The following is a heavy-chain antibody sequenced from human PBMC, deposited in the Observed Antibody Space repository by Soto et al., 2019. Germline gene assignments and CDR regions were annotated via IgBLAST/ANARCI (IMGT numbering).Heavy chain of an antibody. V-gene: IGHV4-38-2*01. CDR2: IYHSGST. D-gene: IGHD1-20*01. CDR1: VYSISIGYY. J-gene: IGHJ3*02. Sequence: SEALSVTCVVSVYSISIGYYWGWIRQPPGKGLEWIGSIYHSGSTYYNPSLKSRVTISVDTSKNQFSLKLSSVTAADTAVYYCARQYKWGAFDIWGQGTMVTVSS. CDR3: ARQYKWGAFDI.